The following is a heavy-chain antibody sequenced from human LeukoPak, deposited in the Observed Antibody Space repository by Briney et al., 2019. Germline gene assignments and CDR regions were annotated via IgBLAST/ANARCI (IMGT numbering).Heavy chain of an antibody. V-gene: IGHV1-2*02. CDR1: GYTFTGYY. CDR2: INPNSGGT. D-gene: IGHD2-15*01. Sequence: GASVKVSCKASGYTFTGYYMHWVRQAPGQGLEWMGWINPNSGGTNYAQKFQGRVTMTRDTSISTAYMELSRLRSDDTAVYYCARDESIVVVVTATRSNWFDPWGQGTLVTVSS. J-gene: IGHJ5*02. CDR3: ARDESIVVVVTATRSNWFDP.